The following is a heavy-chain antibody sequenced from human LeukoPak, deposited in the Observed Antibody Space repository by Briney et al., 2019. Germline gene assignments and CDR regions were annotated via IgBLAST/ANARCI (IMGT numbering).Heavy chain of an antibody. D-gene: IGHD2-2*01. V-gene: IGHV3-7*03. J-gene: IGHJ6*02. CDR2: IKPDGSAE. Sequence: GGSLRLSCATSGFTFSSNWMSWVRHVPGRGLDWVANIKPDGSAEYYAASVKGRFTVSRDNAKNSLYLQMNSLRVEDTAVYYCVRWDLRYCSDPSCYIDHYGMDVWGQGTTVTVSS. CDR1: GFTFSSNW. CDR3: VRWDLRYCSDPSCYIDHYGMDV.